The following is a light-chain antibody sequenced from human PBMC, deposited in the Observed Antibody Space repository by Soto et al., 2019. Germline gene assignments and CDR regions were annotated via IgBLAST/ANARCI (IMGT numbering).Light chain of an antibody. CDR1: SSNIGAGYD. V-gene: IGLV1-40*01. CDR2: GNS. CDR3: YSCPTCRGGRV. J-gene: IGLJ3*02. Sequence: QSVLTQPPSVSGAPGQRVTISCTGSSSNIGAGYDVHWYQQLPGTAPKLLIYGNSNRPSGVPDRFSGSKSGTSASLAITGLRAEHEDVYSCYSCPTCRGGRVFGGVTNLTFL.